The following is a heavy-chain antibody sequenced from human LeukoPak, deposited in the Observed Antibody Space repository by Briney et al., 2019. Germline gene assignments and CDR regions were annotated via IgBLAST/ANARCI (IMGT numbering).Heavy chain of an antibody. D-gene: IGHD3-22*01. V-gene: IGHV1-69*13. CDR1: GGTFSSYA. J-gene: IGHJ4*02. CDR2: IIPIFGTA. Sequence: ASVKVSCKASGGTFSSYAISWVRQAPGQGLEWMGGIIPIFGTANYAQKFQGRVTITADESTSTAYMELSSLRSEDTAVYYCARDRYYYDSSGYYFPDIFDYWGQGTLVTVSS. CDR3: ARDRYYYDSSGYYFPDIFDY.